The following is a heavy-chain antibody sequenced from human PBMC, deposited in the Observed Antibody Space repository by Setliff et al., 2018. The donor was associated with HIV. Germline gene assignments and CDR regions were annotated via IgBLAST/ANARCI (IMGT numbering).Heavy chain of an antibody. CDR1: GFTFSSYW. CDR2: IFSGSDTA. Sequence: PGGSLRLSCAASGFTFSSYWMSWVRQAPGKGLEWLSYIFSGSDTADYADSVKGRFTISRDNAKNTLFLQMNSLRAEDTAVYYCASSNVVVVTASVSDAFDIWGQGTMVTVSS. D-gene: IGHD2-21*02. CDR3: ASSNVVVVTASVSDAFDI. J-gene: IGHJ3*02. V-gene: IGHV3-48*04.